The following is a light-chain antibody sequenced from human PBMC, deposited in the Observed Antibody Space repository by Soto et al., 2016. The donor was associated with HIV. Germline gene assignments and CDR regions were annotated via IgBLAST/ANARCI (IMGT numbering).Light chain of an antibody. CDR2: SAS. V-gene: IGKV1-NL1*01. CDR1: QDITNS. J-gene: IGKJ2*01. Sequence: DIQMTQSPSSLSASVGDKVTITCRASQDITNSLAWYQQKPGKAPKLLIYSASKLESGVPSRFSGFGSGTDYTLTISSLQPDDFATYSCQQYYSTPPYTFGQGTKLE. CDR3: QQYYSTPPYT.